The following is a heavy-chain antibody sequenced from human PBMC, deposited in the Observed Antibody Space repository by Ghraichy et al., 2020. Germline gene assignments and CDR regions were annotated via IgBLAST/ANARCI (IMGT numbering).Heavy chain of an antibody. CDR1: GFTVSSNY. CDR3: ASPHVTYYYDSSGSRKAYYFDY. V-gene: IGHV3-66*02. D-gene: IGHD3-22*01. Sequence: GSLRLSCAASGFTVSSNYMSWVRQAPGKGLEWVSVIYSGGSTYYADSVKGRFTISRDNSKNTLYLQMNSLRAEDTAVYYCASPHVTYYYDSSGSRKAYYFDYWGQGTLVTVSS. J-gene: IGHJ4*02. CDR2: IYSGGST.